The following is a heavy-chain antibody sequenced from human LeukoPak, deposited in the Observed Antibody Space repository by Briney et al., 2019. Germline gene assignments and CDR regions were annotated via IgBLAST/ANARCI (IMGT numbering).Heavy chain of an antibody. V-gene: IGHV4-34*01. Sequence: PSETLSLTCAVYGGSFSGYYWSWIRQPPGKGLEWIGEINHSGSTNYNPSLKSRVTISVDTSKNQFSLKLSSVTAADTAVYYCASRFYYCDSSGYYERIKPLHRYFQHWGQGTLVTVSS. CDR1: GGSFSGYY. CDR2: INHSGST. J-gene: IGHJ1*01. CDR3: ASRFYYCDSSGYYERIKPLHRYFQH. D-gene: IGHD3-22*01.